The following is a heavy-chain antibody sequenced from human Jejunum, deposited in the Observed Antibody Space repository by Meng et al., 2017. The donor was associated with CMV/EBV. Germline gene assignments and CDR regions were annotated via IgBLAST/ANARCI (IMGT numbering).Heavy chain of an antibody. CDR3: ARDIYEVVVAGLDV. Sequence: GFSFSNYAMHWVRQAPGKGLEWLAIMSFDGINKYYADSVKGRFTISRDNSKNTLYLQMNSLRVEDTAVYYCARDIYEVVVAGLDVWGQGTTVTVSS. J-gene: IGHJ6*02. CDR2: MSFDGINK. V-gene: IGHV3-30*04. D-gene: IGHD2-15*01. CDR1: GFSFSNYA.